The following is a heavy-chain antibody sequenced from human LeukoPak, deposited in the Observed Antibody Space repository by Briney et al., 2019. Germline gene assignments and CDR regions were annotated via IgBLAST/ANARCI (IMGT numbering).Heavy chain of an antibody. CDR1: GFTFSSYG. D-gene: IGHD6-13*01. CDR3: AKDLRIAAAGSATDYFDY. CDR2: MSYDGSNK. J-gene: IGHJ4*02. Sequence: GGSLRLSCAASGFTFSSYGMHWVRQAPGKGLEWVSVMSYDGSNKYYADSVKGRFTISRDNSKNTLYLQMNSLRAEDTAVYYCAKDLRIAAAGSATDYFDYWGQGTLVIVSS. V-gene: IGHV3-30*18.